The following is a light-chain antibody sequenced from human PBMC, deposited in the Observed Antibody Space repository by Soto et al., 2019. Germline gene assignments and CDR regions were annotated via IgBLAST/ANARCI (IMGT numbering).Light chain of an antibody. CDR3: CSHASISIPVV. CDR1: SSDVGGYNL. Sequence: QSALTQPASVSGSPGHSITISCTGPSSDVGGYNLVSWYQQHPGTAPKLIIYAGTKRPSGVSNRFSASKSGSTASLTISGLQAEEEADYFCCSHASISIPVVFGEGTKLTVL. CDR2: AGT. V-gene: IGLV2-23*01. J-gene: IGLJ2*01.